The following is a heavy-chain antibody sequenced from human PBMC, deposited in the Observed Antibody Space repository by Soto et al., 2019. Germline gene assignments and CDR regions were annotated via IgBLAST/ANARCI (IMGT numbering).Heavy chain of an antibody. CDR1: GYTFTGYY. J-gene: IGHJ4*02. CDR3: ARDSEVAGNGLFDY. CDR2: INPNSGGT. D-gene: IGHD6-19*01. Sequence: QVQLVQSGAEVKKPGASVKVSCKASGYTFTGYYMHWVRQAPGQGLEWMGWINPNSGGTNYAQKLQGWVTMTRDTSISTAYMELSRLRSDDTAVYYCARDSEVAGNGLFDYWGQGTLVTVSS. V-gene: IGHV1-2*04.